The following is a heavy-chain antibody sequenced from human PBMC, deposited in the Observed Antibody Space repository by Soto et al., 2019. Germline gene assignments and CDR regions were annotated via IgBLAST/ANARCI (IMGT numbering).Heavy chain of an antibody. J-gene: IGHJ3*02. V-gene: IGHV3-30-3*01. CDR2: ISYDGSNK. CDR1: GFTFSSYA. D-gene: IGHD5-12*01. Sequence: GGSLRLSCAACGFTFSSYAMHWVRQAPGKGLEWVAVISYDGSNKYYADSVKGRFTISRDNSKNTLYLQMNSLRAEDTAVYYCATLSVDGYNTAPDAFDIWGQGTMVTVS. CDR3: ATLSVDGYNTAPDAFDI.